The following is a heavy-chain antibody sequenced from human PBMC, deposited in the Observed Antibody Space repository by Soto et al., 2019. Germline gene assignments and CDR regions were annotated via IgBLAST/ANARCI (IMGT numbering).Heavy chain of an antibody. J-gene: IGHJ4*02. CDR3: AHPTGVGATVAIDY. D-gene: IGHD1-26*01. CDR2: IYWYDDK. Sequence: SGPTLVNPTQPLTLTCTFSGFSLSTSGVGVGWIRQPPGKALEWLALIYWYDDKRYSPSLKSRLTITKDTSKNQVVLTMTNMDPVDTATYYCAHPTGVGATVAIDYWGQGTLVTVSS. CDR1: GFSLSTSGVG. V-gene: IGHV2-5*01.